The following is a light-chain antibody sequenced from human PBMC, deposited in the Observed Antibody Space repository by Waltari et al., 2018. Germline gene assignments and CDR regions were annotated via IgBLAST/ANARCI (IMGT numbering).Light chain of an antibody. J-gene: IGLJ3*02. CDR1: SRNAGGYNY. V-gene: IGLV2-14*01. Sequence: QSALTQPASVSGSPGQSITISCTGTSRNAGGYNYVSWYQQHPGKAPKVMIYDVSKRPSGVSNRFSGSKSGNTASLTISGLQAEDEADYYCSSYTSSSTWVFGGGTKLTVL. CDR2: DVS. CDR3: SSYTSSSTWV.